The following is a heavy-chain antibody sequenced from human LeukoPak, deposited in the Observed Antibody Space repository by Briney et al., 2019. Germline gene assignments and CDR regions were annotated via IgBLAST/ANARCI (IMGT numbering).Heavy chain of an antibody. CDR2: ISGSGGST. CDR1: GFMFSNYA. CDR3: ARDRRYYFDY. J-gene: IGHJ4*02. V-gene: IGHV3-23*01. Sequence: GGSLRLSCAASGFMFSNYAMSWVRQAPGKGLEWVSAISGSGGSTYYADSVKGRFTISRDNAKNSLYLQMNSLRAEDTAVYYCARDRRYYFDYWGQGTLVTASS.